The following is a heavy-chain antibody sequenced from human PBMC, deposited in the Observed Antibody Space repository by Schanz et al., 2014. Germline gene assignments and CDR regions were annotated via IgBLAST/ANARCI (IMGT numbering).Heavy chain of an antibody. CDR2: IKEDGSVK. V-gene: IGHV3-7*02. CDR1: GFTASSHS. Sequence: EVQLVESGGGLVKPGGSLRLSCGVSGFTASSHSMNWVRQAPGKGLEWVANIKEDGSVKDYVDSVKGRFTISRDNAKRSLFLQMNSLRVEDTDVYFCVSQTGSPNYWGQGTLVTVSS. CDR3: VSQTGSPNY. J-gene: IGHJ4*02. D-gene: IGHD6-13*01.